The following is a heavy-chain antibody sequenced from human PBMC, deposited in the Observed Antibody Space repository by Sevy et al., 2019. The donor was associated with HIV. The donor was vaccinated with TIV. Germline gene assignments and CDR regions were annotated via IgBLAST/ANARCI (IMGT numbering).Heavy chain of an antibody. V-gene: IGHV3-23*01. CDR2: ISGSGGST. J-gene: IGHJ4*02. CDR3: AKAHVLYYDSRGDYFDY. Sequence: GGSLRLSCAASGFTFSSYAMSWVRQAPGKGLEWVSAISGSGGSTYYADSVKGRFTLSRDNSKNTLYLQMNSLRAEDTAVYYCAKAHVLYYDSRGDYFDYWGQGTLVTVSS. CDR1: GFTFSSYA. D-gene: IGHD3-22*01.